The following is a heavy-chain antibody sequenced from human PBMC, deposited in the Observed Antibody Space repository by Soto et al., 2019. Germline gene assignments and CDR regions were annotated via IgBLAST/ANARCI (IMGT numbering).Heavy chain of an antibody. D-gene: IGHD2-21*01. J-gene: IGHJ4*01. CDR1: GFTFSNAW. Sequence: GGSLRLSCAASGFTFSNAWINWVRQTPGRGLEWVGRVKSKNDGGTTDFAAPVKGRFAISRDDSKNMVYLEMNSLQTEDTAMYYCTTDSYIPPITVRFDYWGHGPLVTVSS. V-gene: IGHV3-15*07. CDR3: TTDSYIPPITVRFDY. CDR2: VKSKNDGGTT.